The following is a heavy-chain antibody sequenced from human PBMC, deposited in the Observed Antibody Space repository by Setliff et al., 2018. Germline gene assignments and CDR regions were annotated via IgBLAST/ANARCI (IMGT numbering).Heavy chain of an antibody. V-gene: IGHV3-23*01. J-gene: IGHJ3*02. Sequence: PGGSLRLSCAASGFTFSTSAMHWVRQAPGKGLEWVSTLGGDGGITFYADSVKGRFTISRDTSKNTLYLQMNNLKAEDTAVYYCTTDPSPTFGGVIGAAFDIWGQGTMVTVSS. CDR2: LGGDGGIT. CDR1: GFTFSTSA. CDR3: TTDPSPTFGGVIGAAFDI. D-gene: IGHD3-16*01.